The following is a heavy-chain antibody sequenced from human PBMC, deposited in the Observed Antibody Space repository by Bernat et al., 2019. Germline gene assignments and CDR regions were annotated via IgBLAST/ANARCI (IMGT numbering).Heavy chain of an antibody. CDR2: ISYDGSNK. CDR1: GFTFSSYG. Sequence: QVQLVESGGGVVQPGRSLRLSCAASGFTFSSYGMHRVRQAPGKGLEWVAVISYDGSNKYYVDSVKGRFTISRDNSRDTLYLQMNSLRAEDTAVYYCAKDRAKDGYYLVVLDYWGQGTLVTVSS. J-gene: IGHJ4*02. CDR3: AKDRAKDGYYLVVLDY. V-gene: IGHV3-30*18. D-gene: IGHD2/OR15-2a*01.